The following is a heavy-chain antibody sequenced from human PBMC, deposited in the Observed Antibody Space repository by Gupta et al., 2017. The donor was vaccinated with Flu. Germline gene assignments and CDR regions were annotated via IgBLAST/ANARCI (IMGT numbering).Heavy chain of an antibody. D-gene: IGHD2-15*01. CDR3: ARKGVGDCSGGYCYSFDV. Sequence: VKKLGSSVKVSCKEYGGTFTKYAINWVRQAPGQELEWMGGIIPLSGTATYTQRFQGRVTITADESTSTAYMELSGLGFEDTAIYYWARKGVGDCSGGYCYSFDVWGQGTLVTVSS. CDR2: IIPLSGTA. J-gene: IGHJ4*02. V-gene: IGHV1-69*01. CDR1: GGTFTKYA.